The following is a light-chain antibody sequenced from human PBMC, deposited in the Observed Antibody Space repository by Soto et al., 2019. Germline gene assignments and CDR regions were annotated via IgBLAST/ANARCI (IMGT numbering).Light chain of an antibody. CDR3: QQYYGIPLT. V-gene: IGKV4-1*01. J-gene: IGKJ4*01. CDR1: RSLLHNSNNKNY. CDR2: WAS. Sequence: DIVMTQSPDSLAVSLGERATINCKSSRSLLHNSNNKNYLAWYQQKPGQPPKLLFYWASTRDSGVPERFSGSGSERDFTLTISSLRAEDVAVYYCQQYYGIPLTFGGGTQVEIK.